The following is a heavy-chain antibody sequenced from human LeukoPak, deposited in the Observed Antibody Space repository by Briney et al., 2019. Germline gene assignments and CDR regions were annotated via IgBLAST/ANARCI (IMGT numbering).Heavy chain of an antibody. CDR1: GFTFSGYG. CDR2: ISYDGSNK. D-gene: IGHD2-15*01. V-gene: IGHV3-30*18. Sequence: GGSLRLSCAASGFTFSGYGMHWVRQAPGKGLEWVAVISYDGSNKYYADSVKGRFTISRDNSKNTLYLQMNSLRAEDTAVYYCAKFPSTVVVAATADYWGQGTLVTVSS. J-gene: IGHJ4*02. CDR3: AKFPSTVVVAATADY.